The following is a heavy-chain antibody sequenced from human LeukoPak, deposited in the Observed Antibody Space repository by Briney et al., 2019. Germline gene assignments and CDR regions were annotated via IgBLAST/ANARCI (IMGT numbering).Heavy chain of an antibody. D-gene: IGHD6-19*01. Sequence: GGSLRLSCAASGFTFSSYAMHWVRQAPGKGLEYVSAISSNGGSTYYANSVKGRFTISRDNSKNTLYLQMGSLRAEDMAVCYCARMHMAGQHDYWGQGTLVTVSS. CDR3: ARMHMAGQHDY. V-gene: IGHV3-64*01. CDR2: ISSNGGST. J-gene: IGHJ4*02. CDR1: GFTFSSYA.